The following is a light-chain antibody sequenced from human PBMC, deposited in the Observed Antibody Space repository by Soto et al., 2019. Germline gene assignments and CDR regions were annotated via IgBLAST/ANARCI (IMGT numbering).Light chain of an antibody. V-gene: IGKV3-15*01. CDR3: QQYQNLWT. J-gene: IGKJ1*01. Sequence: IGMTHSPATLSVSPGERATLSCRASQTIYSNVAWYHQRPGQPPRLLIYRASSRATGITARFSGSGSGTEFTLTINSLQSEDFAVYYCQQYQNLWTFGQGTKVDIK. CDR2: RAS. CDR1: QTIYSN.